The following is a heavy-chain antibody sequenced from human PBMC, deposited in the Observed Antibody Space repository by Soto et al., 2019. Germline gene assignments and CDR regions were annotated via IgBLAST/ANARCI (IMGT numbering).Heavy chain of an antibody. CDR1: GGSISSYY. CDR3: ARDGAAAGTGWFDP. V-gene: IGHV4-59*01. D-gene: IGHD6-13*01. J-gene: IGHJ5*02. Sequence: SETLSLTCTVSGGSISSYYWSWIRQPPWKGLEWIGYIYYSGSTNYNPSLKSRVTISVDTSKNQFSLKLSSVTAADTAVYYCARDGAAAGTGWFDPWGQGTLVTVSS. CDR2: IYYSGST.